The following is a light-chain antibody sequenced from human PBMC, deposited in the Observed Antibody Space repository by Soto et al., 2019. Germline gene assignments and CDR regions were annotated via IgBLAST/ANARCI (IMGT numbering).Light chain of an antibody. Sequence: IVMTQSPATLSVSAAYGSTLSFRSSQSISSNLAWYQQNPGQAPRLLMFRTSSRATGFPARFSGSGSGTEFNLTISSLQSEDFGVYYCQQYNNWPRATFGGGTKVDIK. CDR2: RTS. J-gene: IGKJ4*01. CDR1: QSISSN. V-gene: IGKV3-15*01. CDR3: QQYNNWPRAT.